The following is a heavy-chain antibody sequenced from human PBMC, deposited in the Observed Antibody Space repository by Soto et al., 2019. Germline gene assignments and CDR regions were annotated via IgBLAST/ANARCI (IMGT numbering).Heavy chain of an antibody. CDR3: ARTLWLQYLNWFDP. V-gene: IGHV4-4*07. CDR2: INSDGNT. J-gene: IGHJ5*02. Sequence: SETLSLTXTVSGGSLFGDYCTWIRQPAGGGLEWIGRINSDGNTNYSPSLKSRVTMSVDPSKNQFSLKLSSVTAADTAVYYCARTLWLQYLNWFDPWGQGTLVTVSS. CDR1: GGSLFGDY. D-gene: IGHD4-4*01.